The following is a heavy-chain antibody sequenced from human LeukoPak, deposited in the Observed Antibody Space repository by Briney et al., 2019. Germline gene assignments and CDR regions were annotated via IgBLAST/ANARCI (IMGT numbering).Heavy chain of an antibody. CDR2: IYSGGST. CDR3: ARDLRLTTIFGVVSN. D-gene: IGHD3-3*01. Sequence: GGSLRLSCAASGFTVSSNYMSWVRQAPGKGLEWVTVIYSGGSTYYADSVKGRFTISRDNSKNTLYLQTNSLRPEDTAVYYCARDLRLTTIFGVVSNWGQGTLVTVSS. J-gene: IGHJ4*02. V-gene: IGHV3-66*02. CDR1: GFTVSSNY.